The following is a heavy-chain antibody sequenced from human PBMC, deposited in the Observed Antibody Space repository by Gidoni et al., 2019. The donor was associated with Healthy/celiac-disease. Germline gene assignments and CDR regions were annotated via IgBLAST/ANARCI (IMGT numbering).Heavy chain of an antibody. J-gene: IGHJ4*02. CDR3: ARDGGRLATTFRPIDY. CDR2: IWYDGSNK. CDR1: GFTFSSYG. V-gene: IGHV3-33*01. D-gene: IGHD1-1*01. Sequence: QVQLVESGGGVVQPGRSLRLSCAASGFTFSSYGMHWVRQAPGKGLEWVAVIWYDGSNKYYADPVKGRFTISRDNSKNTLYLQMNSLRAEDTAVYYCARDGGRLATTFRPIDYWGQGTLVTVSS.